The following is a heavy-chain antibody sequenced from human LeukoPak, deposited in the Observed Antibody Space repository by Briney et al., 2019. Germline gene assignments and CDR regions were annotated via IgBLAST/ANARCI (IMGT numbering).Heavy chain of an antibody. D-gene: IGHD2-2*01. CDR1: VGTFSSYA. Sequence: SVKVSCKASVGTFSSYAISWVRQAPGQGLEWMGGIIPIFGTANYVQKFQGRVTTTADESTSTAYMELSSLRSEDTAVYYCAKEARGVVPAASDPPGWYFDLWGRGTLVTVSS. CDR2: IIPIFGTA. J-gene: IGHJ2*01. CDR3: AKEARGVVPAASDPPGWYFDL. V-gene: IGHV1-69*01.